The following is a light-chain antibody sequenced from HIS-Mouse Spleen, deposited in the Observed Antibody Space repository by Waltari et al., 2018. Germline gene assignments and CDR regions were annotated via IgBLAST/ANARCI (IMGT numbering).Light chain of an antibody. Sequence: LTQPASVSGSPGQSITISCPGTSSDVGGYNYVSWYQQHPGKAPKLMIYDVSNRPSGVSNRFSGSKSGNTASLTISGLQAEDEADYYCSSYTSSSFNVVFGGGTKLTVL. J-gene: IGLJ2*01. V-gene: IGLV2-14*03. CDR3: SSYTSSSFNVV. CDR1: SSDVGGYNY. CDR2: DVS.